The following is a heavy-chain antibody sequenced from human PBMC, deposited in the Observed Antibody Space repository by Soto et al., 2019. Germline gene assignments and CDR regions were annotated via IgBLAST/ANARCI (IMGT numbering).Heavy chain of an antibody. J-gene: IGHJ3*01. CDR2: ISPSSGGT. V-gene: IGHV1-46*03. D-gene: IGHD6-13*01. Sequence: QVQLVRSGAEVKKPGASVRVSCKASGYTFTSYYIHWVRQAPGQGPEWMGMISPSSGGTDYAQKFQGRVPMTRDTSTSTVYMELSSLRSEDTAVYFCTRSIITTAGTDAFELWGQGTLVTVSS. CDR1: GYTFTSYY. CDR3: TRSIITTAGTDAFEL.